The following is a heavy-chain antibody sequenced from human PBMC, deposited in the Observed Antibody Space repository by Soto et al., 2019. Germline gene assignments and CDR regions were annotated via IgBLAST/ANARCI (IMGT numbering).Heavy chain of an antibody. Sequence: GSLRLSCAASGFTFSTYSINWVRQAPGKGLEWISYVSDNSSVIYYADAVKGRFTISRDNAKNSLYLQMNSLRDEDTAVYYCARDRDAYCSKGICSGPYFDYWGQGTLVTVSS. V-gene: IGHV3-48*02. CDR3: ARDRDAYCSKGICSGPYFDY. CDR2: VSDNSSVI. CDR1: GFTFSTYS. J-gene: IGHJ4*02. D-gene: IGHD2-8*01.